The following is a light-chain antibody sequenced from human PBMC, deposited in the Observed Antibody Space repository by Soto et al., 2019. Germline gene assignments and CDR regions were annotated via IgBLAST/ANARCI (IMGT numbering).Light chain of an antibody. CDR3: QQYNNWPPLFT. CDR1: QSVRSN. CDR2: GAS. V-gene: IGKV3-15*01. Sequence: EIVMTQSPATLSVSPGERATLSCRASQSVRSNLAWYQQKPGQAPRLLIYGASTRASDIPARFSGSGSGTVFTLSISSLQSEDFAVYYCQQYNNWPPLFTFGPGTKVDIK. J-gene: IGKJ3*01.